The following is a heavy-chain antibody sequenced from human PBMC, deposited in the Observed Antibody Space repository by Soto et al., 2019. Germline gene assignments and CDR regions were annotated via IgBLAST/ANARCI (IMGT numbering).Heavy chain of an antibody. CDR2: LSFDASNK. CDR3: SKDGFIAAASLPRY. J-gene: IGHJ4*02. Sequence: GGSVRLSCAASGFNFSAYGMHWVRQAPGTGLELVSLLSFDASNKYYADSVKGRFTISRDNSKNTLYLQMNSLRAEDTAVYYCSKDGFIAAASLPRYWGQGTPVTVSS. D-gene: IGHD6-13*01. CDR1: GFNFSAYG. V-gene: IGHV3-30*18.